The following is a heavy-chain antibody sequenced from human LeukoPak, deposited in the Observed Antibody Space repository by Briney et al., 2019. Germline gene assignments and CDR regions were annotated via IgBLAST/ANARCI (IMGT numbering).Heavy chain of an antibody. CDR3: ARAANSYSTPSDY. J-gene: IGHJ4*02. CDR1: GFTFSSYG. V-gene: IGHV3-33*01. CDR2: IWYDGANK. D-gene: IGHD5-18*01. Sequence: PGGSLRLSCAASGFTFSSYGMHWVRQAPGKGLEWVAVIWYDGANKYYADSVKGRFTISRDNSKNTLYLKVSSLRAEDTAVYYCARAANSYSTPSDYWGQGTLVTVSS.